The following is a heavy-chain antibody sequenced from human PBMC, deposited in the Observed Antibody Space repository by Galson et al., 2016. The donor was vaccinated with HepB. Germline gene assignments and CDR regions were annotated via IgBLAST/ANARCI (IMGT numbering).Heavy chain of an antibody. CDR2: ISGSGSSS. CDR1: GFTFSNYA. D-gene: IGHD5-18*01. CDR3: AKDMGYSHHTIDS. V-gene: IGHV3-23*01. Sequence: LRLSCAASGFTFSNYAMTWVRQAPGKGLEWVSGISGSGSSSHYAGSVKGRFTISRDNSKNTLFLEMSSLRAEDTAMYFCAKDMGYSHHTIDSWGHGTLVIVSS. J-gene: IGHJ3*01.